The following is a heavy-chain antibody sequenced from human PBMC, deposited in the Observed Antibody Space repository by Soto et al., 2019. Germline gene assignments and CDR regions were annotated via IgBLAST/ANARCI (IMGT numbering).Heavy chain of an antibody. J-gene: IGHJ3*01. D-gene: IGHD3-3*01. CDR1: GGSLRSSSW. CDR2: IFPSGST. Sequence: SETLPLTCAVSGGSLRSSSWWSWVRQPPGQGLQWIGEIFPSGSTNYHPSLKSRVTLSVDKSKNQFSLQLTSVTDADTAMYYCAERSAAYDVWGQGTMVTVS. V-gene: IGHV4-4*02. CDR3: AERSAAYDV.